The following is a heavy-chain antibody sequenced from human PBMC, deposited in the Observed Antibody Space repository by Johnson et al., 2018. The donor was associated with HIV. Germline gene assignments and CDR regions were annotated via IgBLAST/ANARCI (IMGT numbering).Heavy chain of an antibody. CDR2: IGTAGDT. CDR3: TTGLTIFRVVILDAFDI. Sequence: VQLVESGGGLVQPGGSLRLSCAASGFTFSIYDMHWVRQVTGKGLEWVSAIGTAGDTYYPGSVKGRFTISRENAQNSLYLQMNSLTAGDTAVYYCTTGLTIFRVVILDAFDIWGQGTMVTVSS. D-gene: IGHD3-3*01. V-gene: IGHV3-13*01. J-gene: IGHJ3*02. CDR1: GFTFSIYD.